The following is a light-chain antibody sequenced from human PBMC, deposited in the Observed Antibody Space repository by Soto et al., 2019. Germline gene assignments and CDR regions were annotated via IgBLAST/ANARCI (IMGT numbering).Light chain of an antibody. CDR3: SSYAGSNNL. V-gene: IGLV2-8*01. Sequence: QSVLTQPTSASGSPGQSGTISCTGTSSDVGGYNYVSWYQQHPGKAPKLMIYEVSKRPSGVPDRFSGSKSGNTASLTVSGLQAEDEADYYCSSYAGSNNLFGGGTKLTVL. J-gene: IGLJ3*02. CDR2: EVS. CDR1: SSDVGGYNY.